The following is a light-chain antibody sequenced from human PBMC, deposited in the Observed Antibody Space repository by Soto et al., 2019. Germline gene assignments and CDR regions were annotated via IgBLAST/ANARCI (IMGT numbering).Light chain of an antibody. Sequence: DIVMTQSPLSLPVTPGEPASISCRSSQSLLHSNGYNYLDWYLQKPGQSPQLLIYLGSNRASGVPDRFSGNGSGTDFTLKISRVAAEDVGVYYCMQALQTPVTFGGGTKVEIK. CDR3: MQALQTPVT. CDR2: LGS. J-gene: IGKJ4*01. CDR1: QSLLHSNGYNY. V-gene: IGKV2-28*01.